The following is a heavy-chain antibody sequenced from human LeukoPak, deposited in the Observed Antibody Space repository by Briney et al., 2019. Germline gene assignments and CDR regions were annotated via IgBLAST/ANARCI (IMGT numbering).Heavy chain of an antibody. CDR3: ARVEGGGYAANY. D-gene: IGHD5-12*01. J-gene: IGHJ4*02. CDR2: IWYDGSNK. Sequence: PGGSLRLSCAASGFTFWSYGMHWVRQAPGKGLEWVAVIWYDGSNKYYADSVKGRFTISRDNSKNTVYLQMNSLRVEDKAVYYCARVEGGGYAANYWGQGTLVTASS. V-gene: IGHV3-33*01. CDR1: GFTFWSYG.